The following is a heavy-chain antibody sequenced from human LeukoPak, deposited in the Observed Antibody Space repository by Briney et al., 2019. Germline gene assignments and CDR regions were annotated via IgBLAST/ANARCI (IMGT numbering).Heavy chain of an antibody. Sequence: PSETLSLTCSVSGASISTSAYYWGWIRQPPGKGLEWIGSIYYSGSTNYNPSLKSRVTISVDTSKNQFSLKLSSVTAADTAVYYFARGRGGYPDWGQGTMVTVSS. J-gene: IGHJ3*01. D-gene: IGHD5-12*01. CDR2: IYYSGST. V-gene: IGHV4-39*07. CDR1: GASISTSAYY. CDR3: ARGRGGYPD.